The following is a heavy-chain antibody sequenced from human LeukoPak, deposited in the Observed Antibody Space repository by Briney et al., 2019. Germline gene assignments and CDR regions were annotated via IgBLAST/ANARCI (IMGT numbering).Heavy chain of an antibody. CDR1: GFTFSSYG. V-gene: IGHV3-30*18. CDR3: AKDPAAGYSSAEWGY. J-gene: IGHJ4*02. D-gene: IGHD6-25*01. Sequence: GGSLRLSCAASGFTFSSYGMHWVRQAPGKGLEWVAVISYDGSNKYYADSVKGRFTIYRDNSKNTLYLQMNSLRAEETAVYYCAKDPAAGYSSAEWGYWGQGTLVTVSS. CDR2: ISYDGSNK.